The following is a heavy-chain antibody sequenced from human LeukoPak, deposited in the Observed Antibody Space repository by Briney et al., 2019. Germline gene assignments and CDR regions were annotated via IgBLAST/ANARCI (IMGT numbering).Heavy chain of an antibody. CDR1: GFTLSKDW. Sequence: PGGSLRLSCAVAGFTLSKDWTHCVRQAPGKGLVWVSRISSDGTTTDYADSVKGRFTISRDNAKNTLYLQMDILRVEDTAVYYCAGRWSFDYWGQGTLVTVSS. V-gene: IGHV3-74*01. J-gene: IGHJ4*02. CDR2: ISSDGTTT. CDR3: AGRWSFDY. D-gene: IGHD2-15*01.